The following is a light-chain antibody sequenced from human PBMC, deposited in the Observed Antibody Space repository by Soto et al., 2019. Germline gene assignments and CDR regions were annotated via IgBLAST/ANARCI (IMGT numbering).Light chain of an antibody. CDR2: EVS. CDR3: PSYTSSPSAV. Sequence: QSALTQPASVSGSPGQSITISCTGTSSDVGRYNYVSWFQQHPGTAPKLIIFEVSNRPSGVSNRFSGSKSGNTASLTISGLQIEDEADYYCPSYTSSPSAVFGGGTKLTVL. V-gene: IGLV2-14*01. J-gene: IGLJ3*02. CDR1: SSDVGRYNY.